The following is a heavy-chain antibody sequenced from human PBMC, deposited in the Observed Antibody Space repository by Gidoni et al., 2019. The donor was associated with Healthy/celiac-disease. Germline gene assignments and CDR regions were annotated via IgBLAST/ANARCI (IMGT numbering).Heavy chain of an antibody. CDR2: IIPILSIA. CDR3: ARSLERPGTIYYGMDV. V-gene: IGHV1-69*09. J-gene: IGHJ6*04. CDR1: GGTFSSYA. D-gene: IGHD1-1*01. Sequence: QVQRVQSGAEVKKPGSSVKVSCKASGGTFSSYAISWVRQAPGQGLEWMGRIIPILSIATYAQKFQGRVTITAYKSTSTAYMELSSLRSEDTAVYYCARSLERPGTIYYGMDVWGKGTTVTVSS.